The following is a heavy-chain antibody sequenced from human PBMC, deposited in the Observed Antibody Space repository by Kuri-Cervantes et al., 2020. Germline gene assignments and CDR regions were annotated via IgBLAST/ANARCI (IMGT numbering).Heavy chain of an antibody. J-gene: IGHJ4*02. Sequence: GGSLRLSCAASGFTFSSYAMSWVRQAPGKGLEWVSAISGSGGSTYYADSVKGRFTISRDNSKNTLYLQMNSLRAEDTAVYYCAKLLGIQLWSGLSYWGQGTLVTVSS. CDR3: AKLLGIQLWSGLSY. V-gene: IGHV3-23*01. CDR2: ISGSGGST. D-gene: IGHD5-18*01. CDR1: GFTFSSYA.